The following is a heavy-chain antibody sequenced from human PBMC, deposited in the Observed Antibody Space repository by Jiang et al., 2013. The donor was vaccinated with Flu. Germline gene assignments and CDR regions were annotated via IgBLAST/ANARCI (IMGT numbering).Heavy chain of an antibody. CDR1: GGSISYDNW. CDR3: ARTDIPYCTSAT. V-gene: IGHV4-4*02. J-gene: IGHJ5*02. Sequence: GSGLVKPSGTLSLTCTVSGGSISYDNWWSWVRQPPGKGLEWIGEIHHSGATNYSPSLKSRVSMSVDKSKNQFSLKLNSVTAADTAVYYCARTDIPYCTSATWGQGTLVTVPS. CDR2: IHHSGAT. D-gene: IGHD2-2*01.